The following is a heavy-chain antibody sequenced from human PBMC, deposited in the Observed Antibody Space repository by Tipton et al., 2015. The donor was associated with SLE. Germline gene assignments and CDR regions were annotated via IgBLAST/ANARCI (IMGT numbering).Heavy chain of an antibody. Sequence: QLVQSGAEVKKPGESLKISCKGSGYSFYGYWIGWVRQMPGKGLEWMGIIYPGDSQTRYSPSFEGQVTMSADLSISTAYIQWSSPKASDSAFYYCARFSGPTFPQAWFDPWGQGTLVTVSP. D-gene: IGHD3-10*01. CDR3: ARFSGPTFPQAWFDP. J-gene: IGHJ5*02. CDR1: GYSFYGYW. V-gene: IGHV5-51*03. CDR2: IYPGDSQT.